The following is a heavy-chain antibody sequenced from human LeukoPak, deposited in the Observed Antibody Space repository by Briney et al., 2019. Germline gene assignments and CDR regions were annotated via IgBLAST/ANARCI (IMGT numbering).Heavy chain of an antibody. CDR1: GFTFSSHG. V-gene: IGHV3-33*01. CDR3: AREDRSWSRTTVLFDY. D-gene: IGHD1/OR15-1a*01. Sequence: PGTSLRLSCAASGFTFSSHGMHWVRQAPGKGLEGVAVIWYDGSNKYYADSVKGRFTISRDNSKNTLYLQMNSLRAEDTAVYYCAREDRSWSRTTVLFDYWGQGTLVTVSS. CDR2: IWYDGSNK. J-gene: IGHJ4*02.